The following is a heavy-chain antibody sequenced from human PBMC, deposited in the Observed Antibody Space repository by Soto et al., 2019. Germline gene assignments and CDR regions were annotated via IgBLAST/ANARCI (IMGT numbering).Heavy chain of an antibody. D-gene: IGHD6-25*01. Sequence: SMKLSSAASGFPFSSYAKHWVRQAPGKGLEWVAVISYDGSNKYYADSVKGRFTISRDNSRNTLYLQMNRLRAEDTAVYYCERDRGPTGIAFDIWGQGTMVTVSS. CDR3: ERDRGPTGIAFDI. CDR1: GFPFSSYA. J-gene: IGHJ3*02. V-gene: IGHV3-30-3*01. CDR2: ISYDGSNK.